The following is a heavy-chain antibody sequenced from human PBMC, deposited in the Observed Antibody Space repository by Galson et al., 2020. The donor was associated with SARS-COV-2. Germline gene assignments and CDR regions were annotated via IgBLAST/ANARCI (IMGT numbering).Heavy chain of an antibody. Sequence: GESLKISCKGSGFSFSMYWIAWVRQMPGKGLEWMGVIYPGDSETRYNPSFEGQVTISVDKSTSTAYLQWSSLKASDTAMYFCARDSGDWTADDYYYGMDVWGQGTRVSVSS. V-gene: IGHV5-51*01. J-gene: IGHJ6*02. CDR1: GFSFSMYW. D-gene: IGHD6-19*01. CDR2: IYPGDSET. CDR3: ARDSGDWTADDYYYGMDV.